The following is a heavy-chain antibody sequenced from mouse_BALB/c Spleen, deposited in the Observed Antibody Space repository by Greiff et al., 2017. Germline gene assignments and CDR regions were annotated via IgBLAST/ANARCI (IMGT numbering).Heavy chain of an antibody. V-gene: IGHV14-3*02. CDR2: IDPANGNT. J-gene: IGHJ3*01. D-gene: IGHD2-3*01. CDR1: GFNIKDTY. CDR3: ARYYDGYYLFAY. Sequence: DVKLQESGAELVKPGASVKLSCTASGFNIKDTYMHWVKQRPEQGLEWIGRIDPANGNTKYDPKFQGKATITADTSSNTAYLQLSSLTSEDTAVYYCARYYDGYYLFAYWGQGTLVTVSA.